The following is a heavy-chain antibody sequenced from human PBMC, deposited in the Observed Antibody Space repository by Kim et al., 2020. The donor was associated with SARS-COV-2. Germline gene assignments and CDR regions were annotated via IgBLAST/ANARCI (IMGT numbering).Heavy chain of an antibody. V-gene: IGHV3-21*01. Sequence: YYADSVKGRFTISRDNAKNSLYLQMNSLKAEDTAVYYCARANIVGATKAYWDQGTLVTVSS. CDR3: ARANIVGATKAY. J-gene: IGHJ4*02. D-gene: IGHD1-26*01.